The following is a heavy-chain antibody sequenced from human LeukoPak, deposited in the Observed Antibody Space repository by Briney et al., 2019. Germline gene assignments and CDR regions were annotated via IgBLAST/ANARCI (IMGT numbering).Heavy chain of an antibody. CDR2: IDHSGST. CDR3: ARGGSGWLLDY. D-gene: IGHD6-19*01. Sequence: PSETLSLTCAVYDESFSGYYCSWIRQPPRKGLEWIGEIDHSGSTNYNPSLQGRVTISVDTSKNQFSLKVSSVSAADTAVYYCARGGSGWLLDYWGQGTLVTVSS. CDR1: DESFSGYY. V-gene: IGHV4-34*01. J-gene: IGHJ4*02.